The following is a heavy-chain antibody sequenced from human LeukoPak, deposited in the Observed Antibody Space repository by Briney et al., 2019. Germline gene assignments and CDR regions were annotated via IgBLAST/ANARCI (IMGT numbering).Heavy chain of an antibody. CDR1: GYTFTSYG. CDR2: ISAYNGNT. Sequence: ASVKVSCKASGYTFTSYGISWVRQAPGQGLEWMGWISAYNGNTNYAQKLQGRVTMTTDTSTSTAYMELRSLRSDDTAVYYCARDLISRYYFWGGYYTAGGYYYYYYMDVWGKGTTVTVSS. V-gene: IGHV1-18*01. D-gene: IGHD3-3*01. CDR3: ARDLISRYYFWGGYYTAGGYYYYYYMDV. J-gene: IGHJ6*03.